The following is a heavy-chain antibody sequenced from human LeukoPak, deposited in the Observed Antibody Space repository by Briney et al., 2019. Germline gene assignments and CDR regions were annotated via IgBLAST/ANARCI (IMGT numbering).Heavy chain of an antibody. D-gene: IGHD3-9*01. CDR1: GGSISNYY. CDR2: IYYSGST. J-gene: IGHJ6*02. Sequence: SETLSLTCTVSGGSISNYYWSWIRQPPGKGLEWIGYIYYSGSTNYNPSLKSRVTISVDTSKSQFSLKLSSVTAADTAVYYCARDQKYYDILTGYYPYGMDVWGQGTTVTVSS. CDR3: ARDQKYYDILTGYYPYGMDV. V-gene: IGHV4-59*01.